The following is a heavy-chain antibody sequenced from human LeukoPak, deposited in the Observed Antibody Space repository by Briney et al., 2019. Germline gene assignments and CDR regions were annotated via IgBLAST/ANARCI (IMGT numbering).Heavy chain of an antibody. D-gene: IGHD1-7*01. CDR3: ARSSRELGGYAPWELMPPFDY. Sequence: GGSLRLSCTVSGFTVSSNSMSWVRQAPGKGLGWVSFIYSGTIHYSDSVKGRFTISRDNAKNSLYLQMNSLRAEDTAVYYCARSSRELGGYAPWELMPPFDYWGQGTLVTVSS. CDR2: IYSGTI. CDR1: GFTVSSNS. J-gene: IGHJ4*02. V-gene: IGHV3-53*01.